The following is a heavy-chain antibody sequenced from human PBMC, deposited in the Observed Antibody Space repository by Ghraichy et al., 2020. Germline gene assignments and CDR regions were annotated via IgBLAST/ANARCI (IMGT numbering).Heavy chain of an antibody. Sequence: GESLNISCAASGFTFTRYWMSWVRQAPGKGLEWVANINQDGSEKNYVDSVKGRFTMSRDNAKNSVYLEIHSLRAEDTAVYYCAREGRYFYDWAPIGYFDNWGQGSLVTVSS. CDR1: GFTFTRYW. D-gene: IGHD2/OR15-2a*01. CDR3: AREGRYFYDWAPIGYFDN. J-gene: IGHJ4*02. V-gene: IGHV3-7*03. CDR2: INQDGSEK.